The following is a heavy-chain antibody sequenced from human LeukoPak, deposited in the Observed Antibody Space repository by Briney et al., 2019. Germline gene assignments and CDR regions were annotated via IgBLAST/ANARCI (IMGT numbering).Heavy chain of an antibody. J-gene: IGHJ4*02. Sequence: SETLSLTCTVSGGSISSYYWSWIRQPPGKGLEWIGYIYYSGSTNYNPSLKSRVTISVDTSKNQFSLKLSSVTAADTAVYYCARGQLPGGYRYGPSDYWGQGTLVTVSS. CDR1: GGSISSYY. D-gene: IGHD5-18*01. CDR3: ARGQLPGGYRYGPSDY. V-gene: IGHV4-59*01. CDR2: IYYSGST.